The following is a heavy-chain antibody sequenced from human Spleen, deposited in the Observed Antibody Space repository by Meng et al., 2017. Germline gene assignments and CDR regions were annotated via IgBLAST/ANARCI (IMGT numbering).Heavy chain of an antibody. CDR2: IYHSGST. J-gene: IGHJ4*02. D-gene: IGHD2-21*01. CDR1: GYSISSDYY. Sequence: SETLSLTCTISGYSISSDYYWCWIRQPPGKGLEWIGSIYHSGSTYYNPSLKSRVTISLDTSKNQFSLKLTSVNAADTAVYFCARGNAYFREGFESWGRGTLVTVSS. V-gene: IGHV4-38-2*02. CDR3: ARGNAYFREGFES.